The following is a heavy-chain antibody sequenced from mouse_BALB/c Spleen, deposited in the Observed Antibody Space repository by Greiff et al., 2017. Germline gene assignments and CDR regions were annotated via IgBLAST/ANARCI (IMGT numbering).Heavy chain of an antibody. D-gene: IGHD1-1*01. CDR1: GFTFSSYA. J-gene: IGHJ2*01. V-gene: IGHV5-9-4*01. CDR3: ARGGYYYGSTIYFDY. Sequence: DVMLVESGGGLVKPGGSLKLSCAASGFTFSSYAMSWVRQSPEKRLEWVAEISSGGSYTYYPDTVTGRFTISRDNAKNTLYLEMSSLRSEDTAMYYCARGGYYYGSTIYFDYWGQGTTLTVSS. CDR2: ISSGGSYT.